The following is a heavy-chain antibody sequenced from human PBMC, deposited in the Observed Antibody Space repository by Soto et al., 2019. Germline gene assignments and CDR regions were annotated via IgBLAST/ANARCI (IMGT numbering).Heavy chain of an antibody. CDR1: GFPFSSYW. CDR3: TTAGFSSSGLYGMDV. Sequence: PGGSLRLSCAASGFPFSSYWMHWVRQVPGKGLEWVGRIKSKTDGGTTDYAAPVKGRFTISRDDSKNTLYLQMNSLKTEDTAVYYCTTAGFSSSGLYGMDVWGQGTTVTVSS. D-gene: IGHD5-12*01. J-gene: IGHJ6*02. V-gene: IGHV3-15*07. CDR2: IKSKTDGGTT.